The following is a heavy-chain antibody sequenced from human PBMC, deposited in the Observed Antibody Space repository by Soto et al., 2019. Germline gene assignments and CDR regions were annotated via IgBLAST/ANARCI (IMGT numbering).Heavy chain of an antibody. J-gene: IGHJ5*02. CDR2: IYPSDSDT. D-gene: IGHD4-17*01. Sequence: GESLKISCKGSGYSFTNYWIAWVRQMPGKGLEYMGIIYPSDSDTRYSPSFQGQVTISADKSISTAYLQWSSLKASDTAIYYCARHGFYGDYSSNYFDPWGQGTLVTVSS. CDR3: ARHGFYGDYSSNYFDP. V-gene: IGHV5-51*01. CDR1: GYSFTNYW.